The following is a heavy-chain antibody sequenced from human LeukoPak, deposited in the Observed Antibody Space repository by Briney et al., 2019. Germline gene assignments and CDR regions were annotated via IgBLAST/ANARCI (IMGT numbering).Heavy chain of an antibody. D-gene: IGHD1-26*01. J-gene: IGHJ3*02. V-gene: IGHV3-74*01. Sequence: GGSLRLSCAASGFIFSSYWMHWVRQAPGKGLVWVSRINSDGSSTSYADSVKGRFTISRDNAKNTLYLQMNSLRAEDTAVYYCARGQLRDDAFDIWGQGTMVTVSS. CDR1: GFIFSSYW. CDR2: INSDGSST. CDR3: ARGQLRDDAFDI.